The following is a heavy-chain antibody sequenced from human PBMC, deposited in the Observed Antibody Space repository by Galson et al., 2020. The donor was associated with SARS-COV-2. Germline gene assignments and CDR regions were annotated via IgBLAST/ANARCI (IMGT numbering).Heavy chain of an antibody. Sequence: GSLRLSCTVSGGSISSSSYYWGWIRHPPGKGLEWIGSIYYSGSTYYNPSLKSRVTISVDTSKNQFSLKLSSVTAAATAVYYCARQNGELELVGVGWFDPWGQGTLVTVSS. V-gene: IGHV4-39*01. CDR1: GGSISSSSYY. CDR2: IYYSGST. CDR3: ARQNGELELVGVGWFDP. D-gene: IGHD1-7*01. J-gene: IGHJ5*02.